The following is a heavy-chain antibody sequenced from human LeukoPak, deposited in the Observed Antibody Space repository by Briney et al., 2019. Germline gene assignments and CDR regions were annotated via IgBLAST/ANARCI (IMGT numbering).Heavy chain of an antibody. CDR2: IIPILGIA. J-gene: IGHJ4*02. CDR3: ARGRWERGYSYGYDDY. Sequence: SVKVSCKASGGTFSSYTISWVRQAPGQGLEWMGRIIPILGIANYAQKFQGRVTITADKSTSTAYMELSSLRSEDTAVYYCARGRWERGYSYGYDDYWGQGTLVTVSS. CDR1: GGTFSSYT. D-gene: IGHD5-18*01. V-gene: IGHV1-69*02.